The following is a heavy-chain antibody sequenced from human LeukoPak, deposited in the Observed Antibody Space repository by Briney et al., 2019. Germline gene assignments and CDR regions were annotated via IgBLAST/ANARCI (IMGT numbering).Heavy chain of an antibody. J-gene: IGHJ3*02. CDR1: GFTFDDYA. Sequence: GGSLRLSCAASGFTFDDYAMHWVRQAPGKGPEWVSGISWNSGSIGYADSVKGRFTISRDNAKNSLYLQMNSLRAEDTALYYCAKEEITIFGVAFGAFDIWGQGTMVTVSS. CDR3: AKEEITIFGVAFGAFDI. CDR2: ISWNSGSI. V-gene: IGHV3-9*01. D-gene: IGHD3-3*01.